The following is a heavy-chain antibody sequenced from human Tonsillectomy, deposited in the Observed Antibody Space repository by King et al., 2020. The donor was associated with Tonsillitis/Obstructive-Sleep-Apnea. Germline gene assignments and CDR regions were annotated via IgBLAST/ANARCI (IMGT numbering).Heavy chain of an antibody. CDR3: ARMEAARRNYYSDY. CDR2: INPYSGGT. Sequence: GQLVQSGAEVKKPGASVKVSCKASGYTFTGYYVHWVRQAPGEGLEWMGWINPYSGGTNYAQKFQGRVTLTRDTSISTAYMELSRLRSDDTAVYYCARMEAARRNYYSDYWGQGTLVTVSS. V-gene: IGHV1-2*02. J-gene: IGHJ4*02. D-gene: IGHD6-6*01. CDR1: GYTFTGYY.